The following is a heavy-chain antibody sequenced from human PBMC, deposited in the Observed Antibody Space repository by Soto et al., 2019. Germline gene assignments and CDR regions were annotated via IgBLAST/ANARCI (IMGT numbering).Heavy chain of an antibody. CDR1: GFTFSSYA. V-gene: IGHV3-23*01. J-gene: IGHJ6*02. Sequence: GGSLRLSCAASGFTFSSYAMSWVRQAPGKGLEWVSAISGSGGSTYYADSVKGRFTISRDNSKNTLYLQMNSLRAEDTAVYYCTDCGGDPLYYYYGMDVWGQGTTVTVSS. CDR2: ISGSGGST. CDR3: TDCGGDPLYYYYGMDV. D-gene: IGHD2-21*02.